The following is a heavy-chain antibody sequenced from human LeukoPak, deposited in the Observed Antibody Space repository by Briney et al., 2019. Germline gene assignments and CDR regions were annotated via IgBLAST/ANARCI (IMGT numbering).Heavy chain of an antibody. J-gene: IGHJ6*03. CDR2: IYTSGST. V-gene: IGHV4-61*02. CDR1: GGSISSGSYY. Sequence: PSETLSLTCTVSGGSISSGSYYWSWIRQPAGKGLEWIGRIYTSGSTNYNPSLKSRVTISVDTPKNQFSLKLSSVTAADTAVCYCARVLYYYDSSGYYYYYYYYMDVWGKGTTVTVSS. CDR3: ARVLYYYDSSGYYYYYYYYMDV. D-gene: IGHD3-22*01.